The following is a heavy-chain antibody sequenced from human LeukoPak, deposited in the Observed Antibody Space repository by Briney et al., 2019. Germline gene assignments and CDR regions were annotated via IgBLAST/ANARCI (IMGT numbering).Heavy chain of an antibody. V-gene: IGHV3-23*01. CDR1: GFTFSSHA. CDR3: AKVRYYYDSSGYDPLDI. CDR2: ISGGGGST. Sequence: PGGSLRLXCAASGFTFSSHAMSWVRQAPGKGLEWVSAISGGGGSTYYADSVKGRFTISRDNSKNTLYLQMNSLRAEDTAVYYCAKVRYYYDSSGYDPLDIWGQGTMVTVSS. D-gene: IGHD3-22*01. J-gene: IGHJ3*02.